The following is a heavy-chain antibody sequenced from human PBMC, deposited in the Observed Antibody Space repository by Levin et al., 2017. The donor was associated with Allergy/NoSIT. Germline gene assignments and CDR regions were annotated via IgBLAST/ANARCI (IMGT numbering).Heavy chain of an antibody. V-gene: IGHV3-21*05. CDR1: AFTFSSYS. CDR2: ISSSSSDI. CDR3: AMEDGSRWYRRGAYYVDY. Sequence: GGSLRLSCAASAFTFSSYSMNWVRQAPGKGLEWISYISSSSSDIYYADSVKGRFTISRDNAKNSLYLQMDSLRAADTAVYYCAMEDGSRWYRRGAYYVDYWGQGTLVTVSS. J-gene: IGHJ4*02. D-gene: IGHD6-19*01.